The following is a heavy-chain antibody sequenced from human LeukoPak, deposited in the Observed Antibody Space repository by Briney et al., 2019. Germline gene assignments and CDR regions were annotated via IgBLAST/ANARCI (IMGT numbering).Heavy chain of an antibody. V-gene: IGHV3-7*01. CDR1: GFTFTTYW. J-gene: IGHJ4*02. CDR3: ARDKWGFDY. D-gene: IGHD7-27*01. CDR2: INQDGTEK. Sequence: PGESLRLSCAASGFTFTTYWMSWIRQLPGKGLEWVANINQDGTEKYYVDSVKGRFTISRDNAKNSLYLQMNSLRAEDTAVYYCARDKWGFDYWGQGTLVTVSS.